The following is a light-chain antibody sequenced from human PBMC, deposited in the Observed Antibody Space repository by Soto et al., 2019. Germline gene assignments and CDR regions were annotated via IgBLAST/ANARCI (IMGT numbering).Light chain of an antibody. CDR2: MVS. J-gene: IGLJ1*01. CDR1: SSDVDNYNY. V-gene: IGLV2-14*01. Sequence: QSVLTQPASVSGSPGQSITISCTGTSSDVDNYNYVSWYQQYPGRVPKLLIYMVSNRPSGVSNRFSGSKSGNTASLTISGLQAEHEADYFCTSPTPGSLYVFGTGTKLTVL. CDR3: TSPTPGSLYV.